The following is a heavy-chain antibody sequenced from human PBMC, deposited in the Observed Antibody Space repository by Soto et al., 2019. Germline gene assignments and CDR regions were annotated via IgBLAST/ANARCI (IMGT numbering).Heavy chain of an antibody. Sequence: EVQLEESGGGVVMPGGSLRLSCAASGFTFHNAWINWVRQPPGGGLEWVGRIRSQSDGGSGDYAAPVKGRFVVSRDDSKNMVYLQMNSLKIEDTAVYYCTTDSPTTVPDVRFDFWGHGTLVTVSS. V-gene: IGHV3-15*07. D-gene: IGHD4-17*01. CDR3: TTDSPTTVPDVRFDF. J-gene: IGHJ4*01. CDR1: GFTFHNAW. CDR2: IRSQSDGGSG.